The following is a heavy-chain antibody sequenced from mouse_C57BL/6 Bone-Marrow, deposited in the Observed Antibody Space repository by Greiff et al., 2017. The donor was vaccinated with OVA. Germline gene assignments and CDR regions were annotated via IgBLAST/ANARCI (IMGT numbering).Heavy chain of an antibody. V-gene: IGHV5-4*03. CDR1: GFTFSSYA. J-gene: IGHJ4*01. CDR2: ISDGGSYT. CDR3: ARYGYDDYYAMDY. D-gene: IGHD2-2*01. Sequence: EVKLVESGGGLVKPGGSLKLSCAASGFTFSSYAMSWVRQTPEKRLEWVATISDGGSYTYYPDNVKGRFTISRDKAKNNLYLQMSHLKSEDTAMYYCARYGYDDYYAMDYWGQGTSVTVSS.